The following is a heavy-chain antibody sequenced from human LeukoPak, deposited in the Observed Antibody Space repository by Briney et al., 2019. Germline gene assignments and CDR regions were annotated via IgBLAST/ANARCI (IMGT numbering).Heavy chain of an antibody. Sequence: GGSLRHSCTASGFTFGDYAMSWVRQAPGKGLEWVGFIRSKAYGGTTEYAASVKGRFIISRDDSKSIAYLQMNSLKTEDTAVYYCTRVSRYYDSSGPFDYWGQGTLVTVSS. V-gene: IGHV3-49*04. CDR3: TRVSRYYDSSGPFDY. CDR1: GFTFGDYA. D-gene: IGHD3-22*01. J-gene: IGHJ4*02. CDR2: IRSKAYGGTT.